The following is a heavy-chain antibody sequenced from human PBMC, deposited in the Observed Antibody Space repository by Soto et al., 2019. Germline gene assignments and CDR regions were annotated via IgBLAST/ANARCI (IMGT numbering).Heavy chain of an antibody. CDR3: ARHPGYYDILTGYTTYYFDY. V-gene: IGHV4-59*08. CDR1: GGSIGTHY. CDR2: IYYRGNT. J-gene: IGHJ4*02. Sequence: QVQLQESGPGLVKPSETLSLTCTVSGGSIGTHYWSWIRQPPGKGLEWIGYIYYRGNTDYNPSLKSRVTISLDTPTNQFSLKLSSVTAADTAVYYCARHPGYYDILTGYTTYYFDYWGQGIVVTVSS. D-gene: IGHD3-9*01.